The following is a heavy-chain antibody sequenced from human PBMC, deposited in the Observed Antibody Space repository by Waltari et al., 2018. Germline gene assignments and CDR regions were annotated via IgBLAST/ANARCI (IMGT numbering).Heavy chain of an antibody. V-gene: IGHV4-61*09. Sequence: QVQLQESGPGLVKPSQTLSLTCTVSGGSISSGSYYWSWIRQPAGKGLEWIGYIYTSGSTNYNPSLKSRFTISVDTSKNQFSLKLSSVTAADTAVYYCARRGSGVNWFDPWGQGTLVTVSS. D-gene: IGHD3-10*01. CDR3: ARRGSGVNWFDP. J-gene: IGHJ5*02. CDR2: IYTSGST. CDR1: GGSISSGSYY.